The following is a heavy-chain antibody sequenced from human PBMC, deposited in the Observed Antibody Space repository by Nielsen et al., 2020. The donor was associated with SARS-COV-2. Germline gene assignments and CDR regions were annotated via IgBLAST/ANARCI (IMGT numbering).Heavy chain of an antibody. CDR1: GYTFTNYY. CDR3: ARGGGAQQLVHFDY. V-gene: IGHV1-46*01. D-gene: IGHD6-13*01. J-gene: IGHJ4*02. Sequence: ASVKVSCKASGYTFTNYYMHWVRQAPGQGLEWMGIINTSDGSTTYAQKLQGRVTMTTDTSTSTAYMELRSLRSDDTAVYYCARGGGAQQLVHFDYWGQGTLVTVSS. CDR2: INTSDGST.